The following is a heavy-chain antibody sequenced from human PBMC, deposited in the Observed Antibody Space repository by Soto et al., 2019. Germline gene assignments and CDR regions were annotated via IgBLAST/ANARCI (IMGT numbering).Heavy chain of an antibody. V-gene: IGHV4-39*01. CDR3: AKGGSGSYSNAFDI. CDR1: GGSISSSSYY. Sequence: PSETLSLTCTVSGGSISSSSYYWGWIRQPPGKWLEWIGSIYYSGSTYYNPSLKSRVTISVDTSKNQFSLKLSSVTAADTAVYYCAKGGSGSYSNAFDIWGQGTMVTVSS. J-gene: IGHJ3*02. CDR2: IYYSGST. D-gene: IGHD3-10*01.